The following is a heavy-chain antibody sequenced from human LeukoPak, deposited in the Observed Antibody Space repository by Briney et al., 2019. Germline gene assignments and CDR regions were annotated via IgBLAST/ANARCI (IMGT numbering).Heavy chain of an antibody. Sequence: GGSLRLSCAASGFTFSRYWMHGGRQAPGKGRVSVSRITADGRSTYYADSVRGRFTISRDNAKNTLYLQMNSLRADDTAVYYCARLSPGSGSYYPDYWGQGTLVTVSS. CDR2: ITADGRST. V-gene: IGHV3-74*01. CDR1: GFTFSRYW. D-gene: IGHD3-10*01. J-gene: IGHJ4*02. CDR3: ARLSPGSGSYYPDY.